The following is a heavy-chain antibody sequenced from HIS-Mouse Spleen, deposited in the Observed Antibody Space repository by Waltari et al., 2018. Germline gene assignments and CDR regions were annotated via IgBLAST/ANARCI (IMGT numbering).Heavy chain of an antibody. Sequence: QVTLRESGPALVKPTQTLTLTCTFSGFSLSTSGMRVSWIRQPPGKALEWPARIDWDDDKYYSTSLKTRLTISKDTSKNQVVLTMTNMDPVDTATYYCARIAEGYTSGWYAFDYWGQGTLVTVSS. D-gene: IGHD6-19*01. V-gene: IGHV2-70*15. CDR1: GFSLSTSGMR. CDR3: ARIAEGYTSGWYAFDY. J-gene: IGHJ4*02. CDR2: IDWDDDK.